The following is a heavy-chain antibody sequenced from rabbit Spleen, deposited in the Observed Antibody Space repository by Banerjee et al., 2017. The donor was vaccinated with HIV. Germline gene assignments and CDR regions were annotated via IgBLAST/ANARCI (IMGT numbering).Heavy chain of an antibody. CDR2: IDPVFGSA. CDR3: ARGGGL. CDR1: GFDFNSYY. V-gene: IGHV1S7*01. J-gene: IGHJ4*01. Sequence: QLKETGGGLVQPGGSLALSCKASGFDFNSYYMSWVRQAPGKGLEWIGYIDPVFGSAYYASWVNGRFSISRENTQNTVSLQLNSLTAADTATYFCARGGGLWGPGTLVTVS.